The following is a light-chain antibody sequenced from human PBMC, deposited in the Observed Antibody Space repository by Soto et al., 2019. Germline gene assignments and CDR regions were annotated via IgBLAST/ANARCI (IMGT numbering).Light chain of an antibody. CDR2: GAS. V-gene: IGKV3-20*01. CDR3: HQYGSS. CDR1: QSVSSSY. Sequence: IVFTQSPGTLSLSPGERATLSCRASQSVSSSYLAWYQQKPGQAPRLLIYGASSRATGIPERFSGSGSGTDSTLTISRLEPEDFAVYYCHQYGSSFGQGTKVDIK. J-gene: IGKJ1*01.